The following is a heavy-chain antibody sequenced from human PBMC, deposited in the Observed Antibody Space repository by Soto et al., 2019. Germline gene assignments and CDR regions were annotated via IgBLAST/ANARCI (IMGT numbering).Heavy chain of an antibody. CDR3: ARGGGITIFGVVPHSGMDV. CDR2: MNPNSGNA. CDR1: GYTFTSYD. V-gene: IGHV1-8*01. D-gene: IGHD3-3*01. Sequence: ASVKVSCKASGYTFTSYDINWVRQATGQGLEWMGWMNPNSGNAGYAQKFQGRVTMTRNTSISTAYMELSSLRSEDTAVYYCARGGGITIFGVVPHSGMDVWGQGTTVTVSS. J-gene: IGHJ6*02.